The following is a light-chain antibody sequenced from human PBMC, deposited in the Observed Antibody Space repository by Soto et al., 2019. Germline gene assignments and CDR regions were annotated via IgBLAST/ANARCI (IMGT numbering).Light chain of an antibody. CDR2: DAS. V-gene: IGKV3-15*01. J-gene: IGKJ1*01. CDR3: QQYNSYSWT. Sequence: EIVMTQSPATLSVSPGERATLSCRASQSVSSNLAWYQQKPGQAPRLLIYDASTRATGIPARFSGSGSGTEFTLTISSLQPDDFATYYCQQYNSYSWTFGPGTKVDIK. CDR1: QSVSSN.